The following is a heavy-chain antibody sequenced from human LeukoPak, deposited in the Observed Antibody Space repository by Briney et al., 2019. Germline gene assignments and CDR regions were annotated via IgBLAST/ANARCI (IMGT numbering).Heavy chain of an antibody. Sequence: SETLSLTCTVSGGSIINYYWGWIRQPPGKGLEWIGSIYYSGSTYYNPSLKSRVTISVDTSKNQFSLKLSSVTAADTAVYYCARRPGGAAVAVPYFDYWGQGTLVTVSS. CDR2: IYYSGST. V-gene: IGHV4-39*01. J-gene: IGHJ4*02. CDR1: GGSIINYY. CDR3: ARRPGGAAVAVPYFDY. D-gene: IGHD6-19*01.